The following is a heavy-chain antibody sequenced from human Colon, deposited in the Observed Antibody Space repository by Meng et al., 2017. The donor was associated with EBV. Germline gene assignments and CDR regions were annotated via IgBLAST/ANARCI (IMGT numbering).Heavy chain of an antibody. J-gene: IGHJ4*02. CDR2: IYYSGST. CDR1: GGSISSGGFY. CDR3: ARRPTGIDY. D-gene: IGHD2-8*02. Sequence: QVQLQESGPGLVKPSPXLSLTCTVSGGSISSGGFYWSWIRQHPGKGLEWIGYIYYSGSTYYNPSLRSRVAISIDTSKNQLSLMLSSVTAADTAVYYCARRPTGIDYWGQGTLVNVSS. V-gene: IGHV4-31*03.